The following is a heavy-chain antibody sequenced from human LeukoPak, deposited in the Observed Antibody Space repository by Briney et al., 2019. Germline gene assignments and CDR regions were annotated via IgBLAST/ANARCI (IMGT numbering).Heavy chain of an antibody. CDR2: IGYTGDST. D-gene: IGHD4-23*01. V-gene: IGHV3-23*01. Sequence: PWGSLRLSCAGSGFTFSSYAMNWVRQAPGKGLEWVSGIGYTGDSTFYADSVKGRFTVSRDSSKNTLFLHMNSLRAEDTALYYCAKSPTVDAAFDIWGQGTMVTVSS. CDR1: GFTFSSYA. CDR3: AKSPTVDAAFDI. J-gene: IGHJ3*02.